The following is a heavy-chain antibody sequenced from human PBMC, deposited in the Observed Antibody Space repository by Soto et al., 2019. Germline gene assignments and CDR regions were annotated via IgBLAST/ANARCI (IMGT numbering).Heavy chain of an antibody. CDR3: APGIAIFDY. CDR2: IYWDDDE. J-gene: IGHJ4*02. D-gene: IGHD3-3*01. V-gene: IGHV2-5*02. Sequence: QITLKESGPTLVKPTQTLTLTCTFSGFSFSTSGVAVAWIRQPPGKALEWLALIYWDDDERYTPSLKTRLTXXRDTSKNQVVLTMANMDPVDTATYYCAPGIAIFDYWGQGILVTVSS. CDR1: GFSFSTSGVA.